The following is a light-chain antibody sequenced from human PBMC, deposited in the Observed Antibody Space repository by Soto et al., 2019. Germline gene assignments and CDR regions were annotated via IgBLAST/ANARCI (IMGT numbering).Light chain of an antibody. Sequence: DIQMTQSPSSLSASVGDRVTITCQASQDISNYLNWYQQKPGKAPKLLIYDASNLETGVPSRFSGSGSGTDFTFTISSLQPEDIATYYCQQYDNLSSTLGGGTKVEIK. CDR3: QQYDNLSST. V-gene: IGKV1-33*01. CDR1: QDISNY. CDR2: DAS. J-gene: IGKJ4*01.